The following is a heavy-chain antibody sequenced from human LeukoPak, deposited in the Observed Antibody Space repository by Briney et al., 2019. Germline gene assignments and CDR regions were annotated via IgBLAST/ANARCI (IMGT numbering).Heavy chain of an antibody. Sequence: GASVKVSCKASGYTFTSYDINWVRQATGQGLEWMGWMNPNSGNTGYAQKFQGRVTITRNTSISTAYMELSSLRSEDTAVYYCARGRRSWYLNWDYYMDVWGKGTTVTVSS. J-gene: IGHJ6*03. CDR2: MNPNSGNT. CDR3: ARGRRSWYLNWDYYMDV. CDR1: GYTFTSYD. V-gene: IGHV1-8*03. D-gene: IGHD6-13*01.